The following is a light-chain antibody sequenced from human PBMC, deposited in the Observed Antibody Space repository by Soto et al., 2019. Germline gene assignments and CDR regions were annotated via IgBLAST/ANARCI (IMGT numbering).Light chain of an antibody. J-gene: IGKJ3*01. CDR1: QSVSIK. Sequence: EIVLTQSPATLSVSPGERVTLSCRASQSVSIKLAWYQQKPGQAPRLLISDTSTRATGIPARFSGSGFATDFTLTISSLQSEDFAVYYCQQYNNWPPPFTFGPGTKVDIK. V-gene: IGKV3-15*01. CDR3: QQYNNWPPPFT. CDR2: DTS.